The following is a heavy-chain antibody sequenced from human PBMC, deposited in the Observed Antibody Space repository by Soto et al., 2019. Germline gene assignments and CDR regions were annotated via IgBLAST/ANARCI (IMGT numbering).Heavy chain of an antibody. D-gene: IGHD3-22*01. CDR2: IDGSGVTT. V-gene: IGHV3-23*01. J-gene: IGHJ5*02. CDR1: GFTFGSTA. Sequence: EVQLLESGGGLVQPGGSLRLSCAASGFTFGSTAMSWVRQAPGKGLEWVSAIDGSGVTTYYADSVKGRFTISRDNSENTLYLQMNSLRAEDTAVYYCARDLLAYYDSSWFDPWGQGTLVTVSS. CDR3: ARDLLAYYDSSWFDP.